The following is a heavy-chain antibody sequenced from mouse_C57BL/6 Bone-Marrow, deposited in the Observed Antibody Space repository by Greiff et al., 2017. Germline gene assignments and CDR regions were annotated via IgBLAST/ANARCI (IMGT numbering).Heavy chain of an antibody. V-gene: IGHV1-76*01. J-gene: IGHJ3*01. Sequence: QVQLKESGAELVRPGASVKLSCKASGYTFTDYDINWVKQRPGQGLEWIARIYPGSGNTYYNEKVKGKVTLTAEKSSSTAYMQLSSLTSEDSAFYFCARLFNYSNYLWFAYWGQGTLVTVAA. D-gene: IGHD2-5*01. CDR2: IYPGSGNT. CDR1: GYTFTDYD. CDR3: ARLFNYSNYLWFAY.